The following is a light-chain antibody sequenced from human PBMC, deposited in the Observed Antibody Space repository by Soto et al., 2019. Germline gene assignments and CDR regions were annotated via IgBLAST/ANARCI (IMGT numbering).Light chain of an antibody. V-gene: IGKV1-39*01. CDR1: QSISNY. CDR2: AGS. Sequence: DIQMTQSPSSLSAAVGDRVTITCRASQSISNYLNWFQQKPGNHPKLLIYAGSTLQGGVPSRFSGRGSGTDFTLTISSLQPEDFATYYCQQTYSSPETFGQGTKVEI. CDR3: QQTYSSPET. J-gene: IGKJ1*01.